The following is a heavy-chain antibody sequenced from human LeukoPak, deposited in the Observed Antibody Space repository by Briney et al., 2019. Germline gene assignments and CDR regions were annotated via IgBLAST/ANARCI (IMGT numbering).Heavy chain of an antibody. CDR3: ARGWELLGFYFDY. V-gene: IGHV4-59*12. Sequence: SETLSLTCTVSGVSISSYYWSWIRQPPGKGLEWIGYIYYTGKTNYNPSLKSRVTMSVDTSKNQFSLKLNSVTAADTAVYYCARGWELLGFYFDYWGQGILVTVSS. D-gene: IGHD1-26*01. CDR2: IYYTGKT. J-gene: IGHJ4*02. CDR1: GVSISSYY.